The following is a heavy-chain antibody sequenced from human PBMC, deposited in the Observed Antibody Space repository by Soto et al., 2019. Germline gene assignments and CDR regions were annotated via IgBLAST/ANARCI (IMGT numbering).Heavy chain of an antibody. D-gene: IGHD3-10*01. Sequence: GGSLRLSWAASGCTFSSYSMNWVLQAPGKGLEWVSSISSSSSYIYYADSVKGRFTISRDNAKNSLYLQMNSLRAEDTAVYYCATDFISPPNYYYYYGMDVWGQGTTVTVSS. J-gene: IGHJ6*02. CDR3: ATDFISPPNYYYYYGMDV. V-gene: IGHV3-21*01. CDR2: ISSSSSYI. CDR1: GCTFSSYS.